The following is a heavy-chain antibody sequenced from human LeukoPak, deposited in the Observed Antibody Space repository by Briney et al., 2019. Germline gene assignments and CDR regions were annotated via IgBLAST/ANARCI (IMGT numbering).Heavy chain of an antibody. CDR1: GGTFSSYA. CDR2: IIPIFGTA. J-gene: IGHJ5*02. V-gene: IGHV1-69*13. CDR3: ATGYCSGGSCHEGWFDP. Sequence: GASVKVSCKASGGTFSSYAISWVRQAPGQGLEWMGVIIPIFGTANYAQKCQGRVTITADESTSTAYTELSSRRSEDTAVYYCATGYCSGGSCHEGWFDPWGQGTLVTVSS. D-gene: IGHD2-15*01.